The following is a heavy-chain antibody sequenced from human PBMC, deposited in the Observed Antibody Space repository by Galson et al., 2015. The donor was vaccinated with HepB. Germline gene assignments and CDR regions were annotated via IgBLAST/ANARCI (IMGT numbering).Heavy chain of an antibody. D-gene: IGHD2-2*01. CDR2: IKQDGSEK. J-gene: IGHJ2*01. V-gene: IGHV3-7*03. CDR3: ARVGVVVVPAAGSIVPYWYFDL. CDR1: GFTFSSYW. Sequence: SLRLSCAASGFTFSSYWMSWVRQAPGKGLEWVANIKQDGSEKYYVDSVKGRFTISRDNAKNSLYLQMNSLRAEDTAVYYCARVGVVVVPAAGSIVPYWYFDLWGRGTLVTVSS.